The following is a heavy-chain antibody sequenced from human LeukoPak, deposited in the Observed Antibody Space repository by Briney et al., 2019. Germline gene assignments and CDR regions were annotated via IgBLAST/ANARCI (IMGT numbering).Heavy chain of an antibody. CDR1: GYTFTAYY. J-gene: IGHJ4*02. Sequence: GASVKVSCKTSGYTFTAYYINWLRQAPGQGLEWLGWINPSSGDTNYAQNFQGRVTMTGDTSINTAYMELSSLTSDDTAVYYCASAQMKLATIGWGQGTLVTVYS. CDR2: INPSSGDT. CDR3: ASAQMKLATIG. D-gene: IGHD5-24*01. V-gene: IGHV1-2*02.